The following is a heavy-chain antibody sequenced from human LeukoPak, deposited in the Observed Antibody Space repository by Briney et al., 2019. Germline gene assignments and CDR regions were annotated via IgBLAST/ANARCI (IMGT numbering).Heavy chain of an antibody. D-gene: IGHD6-19*01. CDR2: IYYSGST. CDR1: GGSISSYY. J-gene: IGHJ4*02. V-gene: IGHV4-59*01. Sequence: SETLSLTCTVSGGSISSYYWSWIRQPPGKGLEWIGYIYYSGSTNYNPSLKSRVTISVDTSKNQFSLKLSSVTAADTAVYYCARGERGAGYSSGWYYFDHWGQGTLVTVSS. CDR3: ARGERGAGYSSGWYYFDH.